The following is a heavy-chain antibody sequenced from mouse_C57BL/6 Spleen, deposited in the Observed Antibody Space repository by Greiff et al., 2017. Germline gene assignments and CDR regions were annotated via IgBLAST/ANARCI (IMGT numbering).Heavy chain of an antibody. V-gene: IGHV1-18*01. CDR1: GYTFTDYN. D-gene: IGHD1-1*01. CDR2: INPNNGGT. Sequence: VQLQQSGPELVKPGASVKIPCKASGYTFTDYNMDWVKQSPGKSLEWIGDINPNNGGTIYNQKFKGKATLTVDKSSSTAYMERRSLTSEDTAVYDCARSNLLLRYDWYFDVWGTGTTVTVSS. J-gene: IGHJ1*03. CDR3: ARSNLLLRYDWYFDV.